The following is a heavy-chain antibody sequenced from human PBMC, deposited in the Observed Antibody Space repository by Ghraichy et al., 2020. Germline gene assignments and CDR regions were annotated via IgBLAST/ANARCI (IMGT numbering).Heavy chain of an antibody. Sequence: SETLSLTCAVYGGSFSGYYWSWIRQPPGKGLEWIGEINHSGSTNYNPSLKSRVTISVDTSKNQFSLKLSSVTAADTAVYYCARGKPYYDILTGYYWGAAWFDPWGQGTLVTVSS. CDR2: INHSGST. CDR1: GGSFSGYY. D-gene: IGHD3-9*01. J-gene: IGHJ5*02. V-gene: IGHV4-34*01. CDR3: ARGKPYYDILTGYYWGAAWFDP.